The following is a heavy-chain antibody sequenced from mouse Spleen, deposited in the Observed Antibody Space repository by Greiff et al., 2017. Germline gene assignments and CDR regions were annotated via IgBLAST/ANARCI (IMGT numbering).Heavy chain of an antibody. J-gene: IGHJ1*01. V-gene: IGHV5-6-4*01. Sequence: EVKVVESGGGLVKRGGSLKLSCAASGFTFSSYYMSWVRQTPEKRLEWVATISNSGGSTYYPDSVKDRFTISRDNAKNTLYLQMSSLNSEDTAVYYCARETHWYFDVWGAGTTVTVSS. CDR1: GFTFSSYY. CDR2: ISNSGGST. CDR3: ARETHWYFDV.